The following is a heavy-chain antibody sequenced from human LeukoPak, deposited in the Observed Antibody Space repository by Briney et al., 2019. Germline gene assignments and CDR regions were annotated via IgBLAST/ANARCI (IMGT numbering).Heavy chain of an antibody. V-gene: IGHV1-69*05. D-gene: IGHD3-9*01. CDR3: ASESSIYYDTLTGYFPDHFDY. Sequence: SVKVSCKASGGTSSRYAISWVPQAPGQGLEWMGRLIPIFGTANYAQKFQGRVTITTDESTSTAYMELSSLRSEDTAMYYCASESSIYYDTLTGYFPDHFDYWGQGPLVTVSS. CDR2: LIPIFGTA. CDR1: GGTSSRYA. J-gene: IGHJ4*02.